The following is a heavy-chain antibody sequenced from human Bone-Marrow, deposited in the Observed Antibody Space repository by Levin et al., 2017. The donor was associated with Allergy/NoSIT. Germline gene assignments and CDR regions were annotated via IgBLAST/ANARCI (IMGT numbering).Heavy chain of an antibody. CDR2: IYAGGGT. D-gene: IGHD5-18*01. V-gene: IGHV3-66*02. J-gene: IGHJ5*02. CDR1: GLIVSDNY. Sequence: PGGSLRLSCAVSGLIVSDNYMNWVRQAPGKGLEWVSGIYAGGGTFYADSVKGRFTIFRDESENSLYLEMHSLRPDDTAVYYCVREDRGYSYGYGYDLWGQGTLVTVSP. CDR3: VREDRGYSYGYGYDL.